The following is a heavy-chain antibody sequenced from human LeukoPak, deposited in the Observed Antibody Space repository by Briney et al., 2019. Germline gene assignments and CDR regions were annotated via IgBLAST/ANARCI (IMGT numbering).Heavy chain of an antibody. CDR1: GFTFSNYA. V-gene: IGHV3-23*01. CDR2: IYGSDDKT. J-gene: IGHJ5*02. D-gene: IGHD2-15*01. Sequence: GGSLRLSCVASGFTFSNYAMSWVRRAPGKGQELVSGIYGSDDKTVYGDAVKGRFTISRDNSKNTLYLQMNSLRADDTAVYYCAKTQGYYDAWGQGALVTVSS. CDR3: AKTQGYYDA.